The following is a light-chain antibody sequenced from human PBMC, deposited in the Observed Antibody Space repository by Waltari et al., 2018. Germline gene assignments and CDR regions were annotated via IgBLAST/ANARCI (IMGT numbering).Light chain of an antibody. CDR3: QSYDNSLNSV. CDR1: GAGYD. J-gene: IGLJ2*01. Sequence: GAGYDVHVYQLLPGTAPKVLIYGNTNRPSGVPDRFSGSKSGTSASLAITGLQAEDEADYYCQSYDNSLNSVFGGGTKLTVL. CDR2: GNT. V-gene: IGLV1-40*01.